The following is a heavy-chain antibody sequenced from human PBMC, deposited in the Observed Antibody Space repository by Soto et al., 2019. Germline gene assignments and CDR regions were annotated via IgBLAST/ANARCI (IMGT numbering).Heavy chain of an antibody. V-gene: IGHV1-24*01. J-gene: IGHJ6*02. CDR2: FDPEDGET. Sequence: ASVKVSCKVSGYALTELSMHWVRQAPGKGLEWMGGFDPEDGETIYAQKFQGRVTMTEDTSTDTAYMELSSLRSEDTAVYYCATGRAITILGVFLDYYSVRDVGAQGPTAPVPS. D-gene: IGHD3-3*01. CDR1: GYALTELS. CDR3: ATGRAITILGVFLDYYSVRDV.